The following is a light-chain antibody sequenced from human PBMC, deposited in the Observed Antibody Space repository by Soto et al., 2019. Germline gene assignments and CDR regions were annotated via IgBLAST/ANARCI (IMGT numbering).Light chain of an antibody. CDR1: QSVGGST. CDR3: QQYQNSPRT. J-gene: IGKJ1*01. Sequence: IVMPQSPATLSVSPGESATVSCRAIQSVGGSTLASYQQRPRQPPTLLINDTARRATGIPDRFSGSGSGTDFTLTISRLEPEDFAVYYCQQYQNSPRTFGQGTKVDIK. CDR2: DTA. V-gene: IGKV3-20*01.